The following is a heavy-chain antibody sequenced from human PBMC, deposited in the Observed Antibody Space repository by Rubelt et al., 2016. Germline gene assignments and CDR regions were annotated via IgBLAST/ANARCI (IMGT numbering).Heavy chain of an antibody. V-gene: IGHV3-48*01. Sequence: EVQLVESGGGLVQPGGSLRLSCAGSGFTFSNYWMHWVRQAPGKGLEWVSYISSSTIYYADSVKGRFTISRDNSKNTLYLQMNSLRGEDTAVYYCARDSITGTLDYWGQGTLVTVSS. CDR2: ISSSTI. D-gene: IGHD1-20*01. CDR3: ARDSITGTLDY. CDR1: GFTFSNYW. J-gene: IGHJ4*02.